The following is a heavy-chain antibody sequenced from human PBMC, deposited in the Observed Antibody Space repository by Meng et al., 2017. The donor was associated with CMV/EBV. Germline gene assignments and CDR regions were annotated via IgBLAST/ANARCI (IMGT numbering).Heavy chain of an antibody. CDR2: ISAYNGNT. CDR3: ARNYYGSGSWFDP. D-gene: IGHD3-10*01. V-gene: IGHV1-18*01. Sequence: GARVKRPGASGKVYCKASGYTFTSYGISWVRQAPGQGLEWMGWISAYNGNTNYAQKLQGRVTMTTDTSTSTAYMELRSLRSDDTAVYYCARNYYGSGSWFDPWGQGTLVTVSS. J-gene: IGHJ5*02. CDR1: GYTFTSYG.